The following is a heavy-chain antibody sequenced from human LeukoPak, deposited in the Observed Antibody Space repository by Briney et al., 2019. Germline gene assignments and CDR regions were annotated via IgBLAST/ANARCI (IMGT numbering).Heavy chain of an antibody. CDR1: GFTFSSYG. J-gene: IGHJ4*02. CDR2: ISYDGSSE. CDR3: AKPPYDSSGYYQSTLEY. Sequence: PGRSLRLSCAASGFTFSSYGMQWVRQAPGKGLEWVAVISYDGSSEYYADSVKGRFTISRDNSKNTLYLQMNSLRAADTAVYYCAKPPYDSSGYYQSTLEYWGQGTLVTVSS. D-gene: IGHD3-22*01. V-gene: IGHV3-30*18.